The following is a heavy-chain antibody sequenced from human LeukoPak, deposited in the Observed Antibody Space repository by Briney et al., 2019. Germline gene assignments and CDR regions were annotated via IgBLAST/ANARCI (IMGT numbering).Heavy chain of an antibody. Sequence: PSETLSLTCAVYGGSFRGYYWSWIRQPPGKGLEWIGEINHSGSTNYNPSLKSRVTISLDTSMKKFSLKLNTVTAADTAVYYCASTERCSTTCPLDYWGQGTLVTVSS. D-gene: IGHD2-2*01. V-gene: IGHV4-34*01. J-gene: IGHJ4*02. CDR1: GGSFRGYY. CDR2: INHSGST. CDR3: ASTERCSTTCPLDY.